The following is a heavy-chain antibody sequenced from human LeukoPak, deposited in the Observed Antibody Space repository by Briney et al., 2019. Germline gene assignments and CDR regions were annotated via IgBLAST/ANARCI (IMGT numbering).Heavy chain of an antibody. Sequence: SETLSLTCAVYGGSFSGYYWSWIRQPPGKGLEWIGEIDHSGSTNYNPSLKGRVTISVDTSKNQFSLKLSSVTAADTAVYYCAREDYGEQNFDYWGQGTLVTVSS. CDR3: AREDYGEQNFDY. D-gene: IGHD4-17*01. V-gene: IGHV4-34*01. CDR2: IDHSGST. J-gene: IGHJ4*02. CDR1: GGSFSGYY.